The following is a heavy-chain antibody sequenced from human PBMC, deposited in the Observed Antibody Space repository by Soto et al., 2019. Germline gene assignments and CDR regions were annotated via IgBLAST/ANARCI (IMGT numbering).Heavy chain of an antibody. Sequence: GGSLRLSCVGSGFTFSSSAMSWVRQAPGKGLEWVSAISFSSSSTHYADPVKGRFTISRDNSKNTLYLQMNSLRAEDTAVYYCAKEISWDYYFDYWGQGALVTVSS. V-gene: IGHV3-23*01. CDR2: ISFSSSST. J-gene: IGHJ4*02. D-gene: IGHD1-26*01. CDR3: AKEISWDYYFDY. CDR1: GFTFSSSA.